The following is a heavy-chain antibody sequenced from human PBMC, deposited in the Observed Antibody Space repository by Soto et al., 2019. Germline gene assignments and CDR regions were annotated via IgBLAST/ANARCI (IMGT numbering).Heavy chain of an antibody. Sequence: EVQLFESGGGLVEPGESLRLSCAASGFIFKDFAMSWVRQAPGKGLELVSTITTSDDITYSADSVRGRFTISRDTSANTLFLQRSSLRGDDTATYYCPKGDSPGYFDPSSGYSTPDHWGQGTLVTVSS. D-gene: IGHD3-3*01. CDR2: ITTSDDIT. CDR1: GFIFKDFA. V-gene: IGHV3-23*01. CDR3: PKGDSPGYFDPSSGYSTPDH. J-gene: IGHJ5*02.